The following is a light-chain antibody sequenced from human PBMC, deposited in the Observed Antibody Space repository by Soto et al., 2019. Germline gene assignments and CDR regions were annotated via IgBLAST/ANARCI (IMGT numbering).Light chain of an antibody. J-gene: IGKJ4*01. CDR1: QSISNY. CDR3: QQSYGTPLT. V-gene: IGKV1-39*01. Sequence: DMEMTQSPLSLSASVGDRVTITCRASQSISNYLNWYQHKPGKVPKLLIYAASSLQSGVPTRFTGSGSETDFTLTINSLQPEDFATYYCQQSYGTPLTFGGGTKIEIK. CDR2: AAS.